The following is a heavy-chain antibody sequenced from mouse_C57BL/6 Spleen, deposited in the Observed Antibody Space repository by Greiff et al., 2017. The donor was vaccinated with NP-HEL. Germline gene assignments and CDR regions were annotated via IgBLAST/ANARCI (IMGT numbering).Heavy chain of an antibody. J-gene: IGHJ2*01. D-gene: IGHD1-1*01. Sequence: QVQLQQPGAELVKPGASVKLSCKASGYTFTSYWMQWVKQRPGQGLEWIGEIDPSDSYTNYNQKFKGKATLTVDTSSSTAYMQLSSLTSEDSAVYYCARFKDYGGVYYFDYWGQDTTLTVSS. CDR2: IDPSDSYT. CDR3: ARFKDYGGVYYFDY. V-gene: IGHV1-50*01. CDR1: GYTFTSYW.